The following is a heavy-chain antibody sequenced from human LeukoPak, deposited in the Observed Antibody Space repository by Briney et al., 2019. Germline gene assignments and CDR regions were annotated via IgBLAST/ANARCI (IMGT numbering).Heavy chain of an antibody. Sequence: GGSLRLSRAASGFTFSSYSMNWVRQAPGKGLEWVSSISSSSYIYYADSVQGRFTISRDNAKNSLYLQMNSLRAEDTAVYYCARDVSSIYYFDYWGQGTLVTVSS. D-gene: IGHD2-8*01. CDR1: GFTFSSYS. CDR3: ARDVSSIYYFDY. J-gene: IGHJ4*02. V-gene: IGHV3-21*01. CDR2: ISSSSYI.